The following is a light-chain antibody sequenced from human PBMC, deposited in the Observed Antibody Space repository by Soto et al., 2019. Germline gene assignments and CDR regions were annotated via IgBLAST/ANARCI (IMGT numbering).Light chain of an antibody. CDR2: GAS. J-gene: IGKJ1*01. Sequence: EILFTQSPGTLSLSPGERATLSCRASQSVSNNYLAWYQQKPGKAPRLLIYGASNRDTGIPDRFSGRGSGTEFTLPLSRLQSEDFAVYYCQQYNNWPRTFGQGTKVDIK. V-gene: IGKV3-20*01. CDR1: QSVSNNY. CDR3: QQYNNWPRT.